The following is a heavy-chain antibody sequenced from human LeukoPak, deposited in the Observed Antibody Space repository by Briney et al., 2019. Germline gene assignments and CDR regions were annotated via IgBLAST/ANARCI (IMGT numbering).Heavy chain of an antibody. V-gene: IGHV4-59*11. Sequence: SETLSLTCTVSGGSISPHYWSWIRQPPGKGLEWIGYVYYSGSTYYNPSLKSRVTISVDRSKNQFSLKLSSVTAADTAVYYCARESRITIFGVPSGDGAFDIWGQGTMVTVSS. CDR3: ARESRITIFGVPSGDGAFDI. CDR2: VYYSGST. D-gene: IGHD3-3*01. CDR1: GGSISPHY. J-gene: IGHJ3*02.